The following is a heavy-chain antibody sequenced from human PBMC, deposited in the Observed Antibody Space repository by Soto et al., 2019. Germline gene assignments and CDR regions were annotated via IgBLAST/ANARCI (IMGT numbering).Heavy chain of an antibody. D-gene: IGHD2-8*02. J-gene: IGHJ4*02. CDR2: IGGSGGTT. V-gene: IGHV3-23*01. Sequence: EVQLLESGGGLVQPGGSLRFSCAASGFTFRNFALSWVRQAPGKGLEWVSSIGGSGGTTYYADSVKGRFIISRDNSKNTLYLQMDSLRAEDTVVYYCAKEARDCTGFSCYIDSWGQGTLVSVSS. CDR3: AKEARDCTGFSCYIDS. CDR1: GFTFRNFA.